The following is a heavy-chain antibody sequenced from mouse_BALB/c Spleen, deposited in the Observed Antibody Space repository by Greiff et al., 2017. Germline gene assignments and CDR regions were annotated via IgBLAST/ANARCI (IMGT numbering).Heavy chain of an antibody. Sequence: QVQLQQSGPELVKPGASVRISCKASGYTFTSYYIHWVKQRPGQGLEWIGWIYPGNVNTKYNEKFKGKATLTADKSSSTAYMQLSSLTSEDSAVYFSAKYTTTWYFDVWGAGTTLTVSS. J-gene: IGHJ1*01. CDR2: IYPGNVNT. CDR3: AKYTTTWYFDV. CDR1: GYTFTSYY. D-gene: IGHD1-1*01. V-gene: IGHV1S56*01.